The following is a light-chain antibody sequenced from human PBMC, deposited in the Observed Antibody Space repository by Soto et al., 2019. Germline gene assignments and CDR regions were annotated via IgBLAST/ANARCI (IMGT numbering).Light chain of an antibody. CDR1: SSNIGAGYD. J-gene: IGLJ2*01. CDR3: QSETSSLSRVV. V-gene: IGLV1-40*01. Sequence: QSVLTQPPSVSGAPGQRVTISCTGSSSNIGAGYDVPWYQQLPGTAPKLLIYGNSNRPSGVPHRFSGSKSGTSASLAITGLDAEEEAYYCSQSETSSLSRVVFGGGTKLTVL. CDR2: GNS.